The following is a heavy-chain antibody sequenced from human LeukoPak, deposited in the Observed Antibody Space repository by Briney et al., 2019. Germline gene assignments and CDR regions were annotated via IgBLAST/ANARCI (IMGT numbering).Heavy chain of an antibody. J-gene: IGHJ5*02. D-gene: IGHD6-6*01. CDR2: IYHSGST. Sequence: SQTLSLTCAVSGGSISSGGYSWSWIRQPPGKGLEWIGYIYHSGSTYYNPSLKSRVTISVDRSKNQFSLKLSSVTAADTAVYYCARDLWQLVPEEVNWFDPWGQGTLVTVSS. CDR3: ARDLWQLVPEEVNWFDP. V-gene: IGHV4-30-2*01. CDR1: GGSISSGGYS.